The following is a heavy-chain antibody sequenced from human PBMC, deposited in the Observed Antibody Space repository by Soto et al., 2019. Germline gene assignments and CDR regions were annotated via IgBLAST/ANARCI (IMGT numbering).Heavy chain of an antibody. J-gene: IGHJ6*02. CDR2: IHYSGST. D-gene: IGHD3-10*01. CDR3: ARAVGLYYGSGSPPLYYYGLDV. Sequence: SETLDLSCAVSGDCISSYYLSCIRQPPGKGLEWIGYIHYSGSTNYNPSLKSRVTISVDTSKNQFSLNLSSVTAADTAVYYCARAVGLYYGSGSPPLYYYGLDVWGQGTTVS. V-gene: IGHV4-59*12. CDR1: GDCISSYY.